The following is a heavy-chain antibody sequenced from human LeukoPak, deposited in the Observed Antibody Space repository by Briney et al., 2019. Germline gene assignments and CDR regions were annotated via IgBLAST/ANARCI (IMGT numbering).Heavy chain of an antibody. CDR3: ARDLYDFWSGGLGY. CDR1: GFTFSSYA. Sequence: GGSLRLSCAASGFTFSSYAMHWVRQAPGKGLEWVAVISYDGSNKYYADSVKGRFTISRDNSKNTLYLQMNSLRAEDTAVYYCARDLYDFWSGGLGYWGQGTTVTVSS. J-gene: IGHJ6*02. D-gene: IGHD3-3*01. V-gene: IGHV3-30-3*01. CDR2: ISYDGSNK.